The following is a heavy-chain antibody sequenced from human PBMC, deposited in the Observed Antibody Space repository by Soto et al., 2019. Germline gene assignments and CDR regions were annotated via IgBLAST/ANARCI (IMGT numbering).Heavy chain of an antibody. Sequence: EVQLVESGGGLVKPGGSLRLSCAASGFTFSNYSMNWVRQAPGKGLEWVSSISGSSSYISHADSEKGRFTISRDNAKNSLYLQMNSLRAEDTAVFYCARTPPHSTAKWEYYYYGMDVWGQGTTVTVSS. CDR3: ARTPPHSTAKWEYYYYGMDV. D-gene: IGHD1-26*01. CDR1: GFTFSNYS. V-gene: IGHV3-21*01. CDR2: ISGSSSYI. J-gene: IGHJ6*02.